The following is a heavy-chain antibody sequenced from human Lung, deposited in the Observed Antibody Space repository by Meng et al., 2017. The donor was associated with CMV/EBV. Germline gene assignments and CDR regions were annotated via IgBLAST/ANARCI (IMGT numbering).Heavy chain of an antibody. CDR2: ISSSGSTI. CDR3: ARDHKHWDFDP. J-gene: IGHJ5*02. CDR1: GFTFSSYE. V-gene: IGHV3-48*03. D-gene: IGHD7-27*01. Sequence: GGSLRLSCAASGFTFSSYEMNWARQAPGKGLEWVSYISSSGSTIYYADSVKGRFTISRDNSNNTQSLQMNSLRAEDTAVYYCARDHKHWDFDPWGQGTLVTVSS.